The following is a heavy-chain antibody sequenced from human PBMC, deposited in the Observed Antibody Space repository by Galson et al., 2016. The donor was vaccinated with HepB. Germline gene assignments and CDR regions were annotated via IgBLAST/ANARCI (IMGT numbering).Heavy chain of an antibody. CDR1: GFTFSNYA. CDR3: AAYLGV. Sequence: SLRLSCAASGFTFSNYAMSWVRQAPGKGLEWVSGIIENGGDTYYADSVKGRFTISRDNSKNTLYLQMNSLRAEDTAVHYCAAYLGVWGQGTTVTVSS. D-gene: IGHD2-21*01. J-gene: IGHJ6*02. CDR2: IIENGGDT. V-gene: IGHV3-23*01.